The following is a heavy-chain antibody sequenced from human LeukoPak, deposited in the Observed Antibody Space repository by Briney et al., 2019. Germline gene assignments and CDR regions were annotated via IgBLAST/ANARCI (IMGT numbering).Heavy chain of an antibody. CDR2: INHSGST. D-gene: IGHD6-13*01. Sequence: SETLSLTCAVYGGSFSGYYWSWIRQPPGKGLEWIGEINHSGSTNYNPSLKSRVTISVDTFKNQFSLKLSSVTAADTAVYYCAREFRAAAGPRYYYYYYYMDVWGKGTTVTVSS. V-gene: IGHV4-34*01. CDR1: GGSFSGYY. CDR3: AREFRAAAGPRYYYYYYYMDV. J-gene: IGHJ6*03.